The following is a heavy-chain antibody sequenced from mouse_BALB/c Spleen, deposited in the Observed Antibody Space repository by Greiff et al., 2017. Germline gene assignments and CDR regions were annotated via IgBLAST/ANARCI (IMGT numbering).Heavy chain of an antibody. V-gene: IGHV5-17*02. Sequence: EVHLVESGGGLVQPGGSRKLSCAASGFTFSSFGMHWVRQAPEKGLEWVAYISSGSSTIYYADTVKGRFTISRDNPKNTLFLQMTSLRSEDTAMYYCARSIKGYYAMDYWGQGTSVTVSS. J-gene: IGHJ4*01. CDR2: ISSGSSTI. D-gene: IGHD1-2*01. CDR1: GFTFSSFG. CDR3: ARSIKGYYAMDY.